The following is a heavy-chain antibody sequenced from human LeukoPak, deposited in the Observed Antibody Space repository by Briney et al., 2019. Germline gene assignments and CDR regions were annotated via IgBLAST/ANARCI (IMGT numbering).Heavy chain of an antibody. CDR1: GFTFSGYI. CDR2: ITTTSSTT. Sequence: GGSLRLSCAASGFTFSGYIMHWVRQAPGKGLEGVSYITTTSSTTSYIDSVEGRFTISRDNARNSLYLQMHSLRADDTAVYYCASGPTAGVAAAADYWGQGTLVTVSS. CDR3: ASGPTAGVAAAADY. D-gene: IGHD6-13*01. V-gene: IGHV3-48*01. J-gene: IGHJ4*02.